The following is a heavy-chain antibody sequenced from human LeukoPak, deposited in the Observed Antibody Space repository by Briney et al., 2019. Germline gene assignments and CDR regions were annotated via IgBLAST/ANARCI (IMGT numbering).Heavy chain of an antibody. CDR3: AREVVRGVLYYFDY. CDR2: IYYSGST. CDR1: GASISSYY. D-gene: IGHD3-10*01. J-gene: IGHJ4*02. Sequence: PSETLSLTCTVSGASISSYYWSWIRQPPGKGLEWVGYIYYSGSTNYNPSLKSRVTISVDTAKHQFSLKLSSVTAADTAVYYCAREVVRGVLYYFDYWGQRTMVTVSS. V-gene: IGHV4-59*01.